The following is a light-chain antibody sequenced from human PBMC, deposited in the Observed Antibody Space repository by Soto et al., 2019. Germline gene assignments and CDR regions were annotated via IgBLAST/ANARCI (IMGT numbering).Light chain of an antibody. CDR3: QQYNSYPWT. CDR2: KAS. CDR1: QSISSW. Sequence: DIQMNQSPSTLSASVGDRVTITCRASQSISSWLAWYQQKPGKAPKLLIYKASTLKSGVPSRFSGSESGTEFTLTINSLQPDDFATYYCQQYNSYPWTFGQGTKVDNK. J-gene: IGKJ1*01. V-gene: IGKV1-5*03.